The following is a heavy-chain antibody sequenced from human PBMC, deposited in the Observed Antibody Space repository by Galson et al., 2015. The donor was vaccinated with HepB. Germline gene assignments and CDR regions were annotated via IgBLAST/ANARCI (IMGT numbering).Heavy chain of an antibody. CDR2: IKSKTDGGTT. J-gene: IGHJ4*02. Sequence: SLRLSCAASGFTFSNAWMSWVRQAPGKGLEWVGRIKSKTDGGTTDYAAPVKGRFTISRDDSKNTLYLQMNSLKTEDTALYYCTTFLRWSRSPGDWGQGPLVIVSS. CDR3: TTFLRWSRSPGD. D-gene: IGHD4-23*01. V-gene: IGHV3-15*01. CDR1: GFTFSNAW.